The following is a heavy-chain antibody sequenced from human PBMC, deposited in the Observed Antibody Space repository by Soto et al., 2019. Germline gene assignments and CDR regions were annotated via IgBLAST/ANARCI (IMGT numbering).Heavy chain of an antibody. CDR2: ISSSGSTI. J-gene: IGHJ4*02. CDR1: GFTFSDYY. Sequence: GGSLRLYCAASGFTFSDYYMSWIRQAPGKGLEWVSYISSSGSTIYYADSVKGRFTISRDNAKNSLYLQMNSLRAGDTAVYYCARDALSSSGSYWFDYWGQGTLVTVT. D-gene: IGHD3-10*01. V-gene: IGHV3-11*01. CDR3: ARDALSSSGSYWFDY.